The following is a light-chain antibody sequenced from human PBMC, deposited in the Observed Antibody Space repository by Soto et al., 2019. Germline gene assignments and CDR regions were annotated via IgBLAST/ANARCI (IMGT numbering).Light chain of an antibody. CDR1: QSLLDSDGDTY. J-gene: IGKJ1*01. CDR3: LQATQFPWT. CDR2: KTS. Sequence: DIVMTQTPLSSPVTLGQPASISCRSSQSLLDSDGDTYLSWLQQRPGQPPRLLIYKTSSRFSGVPDRFSGSGAGTDFTLKISRVEVEDVGVYYCLQATQFPWTFGQGTGVESK. V-gene: IGKV2-24*01.